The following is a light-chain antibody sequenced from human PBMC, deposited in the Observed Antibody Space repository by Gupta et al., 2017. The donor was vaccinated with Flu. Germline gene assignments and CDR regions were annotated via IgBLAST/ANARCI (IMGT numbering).Light chain of an antibody. CDR3: FAYAGSSIYV. V-gene: IGLV2-23*01. CDR2: EGY. CDR1: SSDVGNYNL. J-gene: IGLJ1*01. Sequence: SITITCTGTSSDVGNYNLVSWHQQHPAKPPRLMFYEGYKRTAGVASRFSGSKAGNTASLTISGLQAEDDAYYYFFAYAGSSIYVFGSGTKVAVL.